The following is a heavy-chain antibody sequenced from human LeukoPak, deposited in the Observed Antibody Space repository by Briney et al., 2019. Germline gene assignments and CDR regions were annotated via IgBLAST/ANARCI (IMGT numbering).Heavy chain of an antibody. D-gene: IGHD4-17*01. CDR1: GYTFTGYF. Sequence: ASVKVSCKASGYTFTGYFMHWVRQAPGQGLEWMGWINPNSGGTKYAQKFQGRVTMTRDTSITTAYMELSRLTSDDTAVYYCARGRGAATTVITATLDDSWGQGTLVTVS. CDR2: INPNSGGT. V-gene: IGHV1-2*02. CDR3: ARGRGAATTVITATLDDS. J-gene: IGHJ4*02.